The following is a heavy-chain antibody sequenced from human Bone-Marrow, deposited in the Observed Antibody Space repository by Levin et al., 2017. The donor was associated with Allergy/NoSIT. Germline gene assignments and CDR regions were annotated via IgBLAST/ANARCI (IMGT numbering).Heavy chain of an antibody. Sequence: GGSLRLSCAASGFSFSTYLMHWVRQAPGKGLEWVALIPHDGNNACYADSVKGRFTISRDNSKDTLFLQMNSLTAEDTAVYYCAREGGSYGSGSLDDWGQGTLVTVSS. CDR2: IPHDGNNA. D-gene: IGHD3-10*01. V-gene: IGHV3-30*04. J-gene: IGHJ4*02. CDR3: AREGGSYGSGSLDD. CDR1: GFSFSTYL.